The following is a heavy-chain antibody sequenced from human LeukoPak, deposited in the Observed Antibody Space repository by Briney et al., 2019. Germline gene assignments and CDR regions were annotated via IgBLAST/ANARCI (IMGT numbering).Heavy chain of an antibody. V-gene: IGHV3-30-3*01. J-gene: IGHJ4*02. CDR1: GFTFSSYA. CDR2: ISYDGSNK. CDR3: ARSYYGDYSLNY. Sequence: GGSLRLSCAASGFTFSSYAMHWVRQAPGKGLEWVAVISYDGSNKYYADSVKGRFTISRDNSKNTLYLQMNSLRAEDTAVYYCARSYYGDYSLNYWGQGTLVTVSS. D-gene: IGHD4-17*01.